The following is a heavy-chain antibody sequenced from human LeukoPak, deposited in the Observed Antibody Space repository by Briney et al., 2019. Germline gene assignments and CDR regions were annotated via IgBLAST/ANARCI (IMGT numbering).Heavy chain of an antibody. CDR3: ARDTYYYGSGNYGDS. CDR2: ILYDGSNK. D-gene: IGHD3-10*01. Sequence: GGSLRLSCTASGFTFSSYAMRWVRQAPGKGLEWVAVILYDGSNKYYADSVKGRFTISRDNSKNTLYLQMNSLRAEDTAVYYCARDTYYYGSGNYGDSWGQGSLVTVSS. CDR1: GFTFSSYA. J-gene: IGHJ4*02. V-gene: IGHV3-30-3*01.